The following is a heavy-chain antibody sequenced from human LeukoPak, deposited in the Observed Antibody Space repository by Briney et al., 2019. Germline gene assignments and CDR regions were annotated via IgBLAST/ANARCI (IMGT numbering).Heavy chain of an antibody. V-gene: IGHV4-4*07. D-gene: IGHD3-10*01. CDR2: IFTSGIT. J-gene: IGHJ6*03. Sequence: SETLSPTCTVSGGSISIYYWNWIRQPAGKGLEWIGRIFTSGITNYNPPLKSRVTMSVDTSKNQFSLNLSSVTAADTAVYYCARESSGSYYNPLGYMDVWGKGTTVTVSS. CDR1: GGSISIYY. CDR3: ARESSGSYYNPLGYMDV.